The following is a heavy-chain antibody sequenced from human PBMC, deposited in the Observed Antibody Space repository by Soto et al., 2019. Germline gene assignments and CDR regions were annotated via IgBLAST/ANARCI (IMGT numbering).Heavy chain of an antibody. J-gene: IGHJ4*02. CDR1: GYSFTSYW. CDR2: IYPGDSDT. D-gene: IGHD3-22*01. Sequence: PGESLKISCKGSGYSFTSYWIGWVRQMPGKGLEWMGIIYPGDSDTRYSPSFQGQFTISADQSISTAYLQWSSLKASDTTMYYCARPASVNYYDSSDYLNYWGQGTLVTVSS. V-gene: IGHV5-51*01. CDR3: ARPASVNYYDSSDYLNY.